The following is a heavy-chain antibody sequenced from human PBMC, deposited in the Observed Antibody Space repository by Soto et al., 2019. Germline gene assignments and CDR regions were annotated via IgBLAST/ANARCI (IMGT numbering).Heavy chain of an antibody. CDR3: ARGGFGEGCFDP. D-gene: IGHD3-10*01. Sequence: ASVKVSCKASGYTFTSYAMHWVRHAPGQRLEWMGWINAGNGNTKYSQKFQGRVTITRDTSASTAYMELSSLRSEDTAVYYCARGGFGEGCFDPWGQGTLVTAS. CDR2: INAGNGNT. J-gene: IGHJ5*02. V-gene: IGHV1-3*01. CDR1: GYTFTSYA.